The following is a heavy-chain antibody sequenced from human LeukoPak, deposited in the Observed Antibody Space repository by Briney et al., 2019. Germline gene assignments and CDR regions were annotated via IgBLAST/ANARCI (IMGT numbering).Heavy chain of an antibody. CDR1: GFMFSNYW. CDR2: IKQGGSGR. V-gene: IGHV3-7*01. CDR3: ARDNDYHMDV. D-gene: IGHD1-1*01. Sequence: GGSLRLSCVTSGFMFSNYWMTWVRQAPGKGLGWVATIKQGGSGRNYVDSVKGRFIISRDSAKKSLYLQMNSLRAEDTAVYYCARDNDYHMDVWGKGTTVIVSS. J-gene: IGHJ6*03.